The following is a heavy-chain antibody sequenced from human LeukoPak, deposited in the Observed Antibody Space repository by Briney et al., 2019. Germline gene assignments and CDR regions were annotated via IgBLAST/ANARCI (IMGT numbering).Heavy chain of an antibody. CDR2: LNEDGSEK. V-gene: IGHV3-7*03. CDR3: ARAVTSTEGY. CDR1: GFTFSTYW. J-gene: IGHJ4*02. Sequence: GGSLRLSCAASGFTFSTYWMTWVRQASGKGLEWVASLNEDGSEKYYVDSVKGRFTISRDNAQKSLYLEMKSLSAKDTAVYYCARAVTSTEGYWGQGTLVTVSS.